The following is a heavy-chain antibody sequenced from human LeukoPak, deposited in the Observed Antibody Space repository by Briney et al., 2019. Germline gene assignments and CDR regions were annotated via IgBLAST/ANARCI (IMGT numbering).Heavy chain of an antibody. CDR3: ATKHNDYGDYDRYFDY. V-gene: IGHV4-34*01. D-gene: IGHD4-17*01. J-gene: IGHJ4*02. Sequence: PSETLSLTCAVYGGSFSGYYWSWIRQPPGKGLEWIGEINHSGSTNYNPSLKSRVTISVDTSKNQFSLKLSSVTAADTAVYYCATKHNDYGDYDRYFDYWGQGTLVTVSS. CDR1: GGSFSGYY. CDR2: INHSGST.